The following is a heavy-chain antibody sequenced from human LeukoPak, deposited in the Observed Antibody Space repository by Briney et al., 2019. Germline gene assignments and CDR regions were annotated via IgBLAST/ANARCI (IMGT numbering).Heavy chain of an antibody. CDR3: ARGGAARLHFQN. D-gene: IGHD6-6*01. CDR2: ISYDGSNK. J-gene: IGHJ1*01. V-gene: IGHV3-30-3*01. Sequence: AGSLRLSCAASGFTFSSYAMHWVRQAPGKGLEWVAVISYDGSNKYYADSVKGRFTISRDNSKNTLYLQMNSLRAEDTAVYYCARGGAARLHFQNWGQGTLVTVSS. CDR1: GFTFSSYA.